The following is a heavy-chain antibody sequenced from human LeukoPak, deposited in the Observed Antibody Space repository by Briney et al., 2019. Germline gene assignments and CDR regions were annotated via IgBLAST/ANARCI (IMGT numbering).Heavy chain of an antibody. D-gene: IGHD3-10*01. CDR2: FDPEDGET. CDR3: ATDYNLWFGELRGPAGY. J-gene: IGHJ4*02. CDR1: GYTLTELS. V-gene: IGHV1-24*01. Sequence: ASVKVSCKVSGYTLTELSMHWVRQAPGKGLEWMGGFDPEDGETIYAQKFQGRVTMTEDTSTDTAYMGLSSLRSEDTAVYYCATDYNLWFGELRGPAGYWGQGTLVTVSS.